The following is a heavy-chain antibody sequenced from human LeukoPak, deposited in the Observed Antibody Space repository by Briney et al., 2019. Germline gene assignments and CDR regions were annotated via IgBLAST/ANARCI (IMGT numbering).Heavy chain of an antibody. CDR2: MSHDGSNE. V-gene: IGHV3-30-3*01. CDR3: ARRGSSGCFDF. Sequence: PGGSLRLSCAASGFTFIDYTMHWVRQAPGKGLEWVAVMSHDGSNEYYGDSVKGRFTISRDNSKNTLFLQMHSLRAEDTATYYCARRGSSGCFDFWGQGTLVTVSS. CDR1: GFTFIDYT. J-gene: IGHJ4*02. D-gene: IGHD6-19*01.